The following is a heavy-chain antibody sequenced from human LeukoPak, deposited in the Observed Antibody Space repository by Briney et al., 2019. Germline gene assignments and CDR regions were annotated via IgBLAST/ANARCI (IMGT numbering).Heavy chain of an antibody. CDR3: AKGGATRGRFEN. CDR2: MKEDGSEI. CDR1: GFPFDVQT. V-gene: IGHV3-7*01. Sequence: GGSLGLSCAASGFPFDVQTMSWVRQAPGQGPDWVASMKEDGSEIYYVDSVKGRFTISRDNPKNSLYLQMNSLRGEDTAVYYCAKGGATRGRFENWGPGTLVIVSS. J-gene: IGHJ4*02. D-gene: IGHD1-26*01.